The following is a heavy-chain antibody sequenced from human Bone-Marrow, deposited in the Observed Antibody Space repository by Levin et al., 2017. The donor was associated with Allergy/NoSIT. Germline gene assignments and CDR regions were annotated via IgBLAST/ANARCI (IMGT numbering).Heavy chain of an antibody. V-gene: IGHV4-59*01. CDR1: GASISSYY. D-gene: IGHD6-19*01. Sequence: SETLSLTCAVSGASISSYYWSWIRQPPGKGLEWIGHVYHSGSTNYNPSLKSRVTILIDMSKNQFSLKLTSVTAADTAVYYCASLTVTGARDDYWGQGTLVIVSS. CDR2: VYHSGST. CDR3: ASLTVTGARDDY. J-gene: IGHJ4*02.